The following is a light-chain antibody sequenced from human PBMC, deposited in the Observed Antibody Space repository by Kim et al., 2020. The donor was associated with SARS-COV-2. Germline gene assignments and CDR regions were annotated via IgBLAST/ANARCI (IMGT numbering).Light chain of an antibody. J-gene: IGLJ2*01. Sequence: LSPGKTARTTCAGDKLGDKYTCWYQQKAGQSPVLVIYQDTKRPAGIPERFSGSNSGNTATLTISGTQAMDEADYFCQAWDINTVVFGGGTQLTVL. CDR1: KLGDKY. CDR3: QAWDINTVV. V-gene: IGLV3-1*01. CDR2: QDT.